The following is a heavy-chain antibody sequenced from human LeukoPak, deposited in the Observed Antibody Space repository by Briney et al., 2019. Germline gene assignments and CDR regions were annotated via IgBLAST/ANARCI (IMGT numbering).Heavy chain of an antibody. CDR1: VYSISRAYY. D-gene: IGHD3-10*01. Sequence: SETLSLTCSVSVYSISRAYYWGWIRQPPGKGLEYIGSIHYSGSTYYSPSLRSRVTISVDASNNRFSLKLSSVTAADTAVYFCARVSMVGAFDIWGQGTMITVSS. V-gene: IGHV4-38-2*02. CDR3: ARVSMVGAFDI. CDR2: IHYSGST. J-gene: IGHJ3*02.